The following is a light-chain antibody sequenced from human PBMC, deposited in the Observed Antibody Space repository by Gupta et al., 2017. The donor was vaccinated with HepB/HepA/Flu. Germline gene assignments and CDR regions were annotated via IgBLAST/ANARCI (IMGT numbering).Light chain of an antibody. V-gene: IGKV1-39*01. CDR1: EGISSY. J-gene: IGKJ1*01. Sequence: IQMTQPPSSLSASVGDRVTITCLASEGISSYLNWYQQKPGKAPNLLIYAVSRFQSGVPSRFSGSGSGTDFTLTITRLQPEDFATYYCLQGAVTPPTFGQGTKVEIK. CDR3: LQGAVTPPT. CDR2: AVS.